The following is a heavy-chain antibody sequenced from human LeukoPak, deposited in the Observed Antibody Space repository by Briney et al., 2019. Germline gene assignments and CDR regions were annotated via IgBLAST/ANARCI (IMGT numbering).Heavy chain of an antibody. D-gene: IGHD3-10*01. J-gene: IGHJ4*02. CDR3: ARASRGHDY. V-gene: IGHV4-61*01. Sequence: SETLSLTCTVSADSISSRTYYWGWIRQPPGKGLEWIGYIYYSGNTNYNPSLKSRVTISVDTSKNQFSLKLTSVTAADTAVYYCARASRGHDYWGQGTLVTVSS. CDR2: IYYSGNT. CDR1: ADSISSRTYY.